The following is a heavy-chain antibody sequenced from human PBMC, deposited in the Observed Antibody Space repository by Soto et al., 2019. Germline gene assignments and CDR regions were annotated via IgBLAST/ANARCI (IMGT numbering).Heavy chain of an antibody. D-gene: IGHD6-19*01. CDR3: ARHPTTPQIAVAGQYYYYGMDV. CDR1: GGTFSSYA. CDR2: IIPIFGTA. Sequence: QVQLVQSGAEVKKPGSSVKVSCKASGGTFSSYAISWVRQAPGQGLEWMGGIIPIFGTANYAQKFQGRVTITADESTSTAYMELSSLRSEDTAVYYCARHPTTPQIAVAGQYYYYGMDVWGQGTTVTVSS. V-gene: IGHV1-69*01. J-gene: IGHJ6*02.